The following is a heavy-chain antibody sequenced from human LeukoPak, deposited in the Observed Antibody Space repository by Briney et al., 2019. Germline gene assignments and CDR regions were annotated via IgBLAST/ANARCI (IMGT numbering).Heavy chain of an antibody. CDR2: ISGSGGST. V-gene: IGHV3-23*01. CDR3: AIRYCSSTSCPHSYYYYGMDV. Sequence: PGGSLRLSCAASGFTFSSYAMSWVRQAPGKGLEWVSAISGSGGSTYYADSVKGRFTISRDNSKSTLYLQMNNLRAEDTAVYYCAIRYCSSTSCPHSYYYYGMDVWGQGTTVTVSS. J-gene: IGHJ6*02. CDR1: GFTFSSYA. D-gene: IGHD2-2*01.